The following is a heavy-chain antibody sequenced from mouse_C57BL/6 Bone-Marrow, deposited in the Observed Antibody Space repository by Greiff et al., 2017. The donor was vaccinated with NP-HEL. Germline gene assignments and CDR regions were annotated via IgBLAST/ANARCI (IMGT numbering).Heavy chain of an antibody. D-gene: IGHD1-1*02. CDR3: ARHLGGYYWFFNV. J-gene: IGHJ1*03. CDR1: GFTFSDYY. V-gene: IGHV5-12*01. Sequence: EVQLQQSGGGLVQPGGSLKLSCAASGFTFSDYYMYWVRQTPEKRLEWVAYISNGGGSTYYPDTVKGRFTIPRDNAKNTLYLHMSSLKSEDTAMYYCARHLGGYYWFFNVWGTGTTVTVSS. CDR2: ISNGGGST.